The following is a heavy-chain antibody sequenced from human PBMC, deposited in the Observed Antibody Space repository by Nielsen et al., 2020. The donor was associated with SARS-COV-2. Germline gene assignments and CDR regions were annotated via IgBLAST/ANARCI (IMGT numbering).Heavy chain of an antibody. CDR1: GFPFSDFH. J-gene: IGHJ6*02. CDR3: ARDRSGFTMVRTYAMDV. V-gene: IGHV3-66*02. D-gene: IGHD3-10*01. Sequence: GESLKISCAASGFPFSDFHMNWVRQAPGKGLEWVSIIYSDGSTYYADSVKGRFTISRDNSKNTLYLQMSSLRIEDTAVYYCARDRSGFTMVRTYAMDVWGQGTTVTVSS. CDR2: IYSDGST.